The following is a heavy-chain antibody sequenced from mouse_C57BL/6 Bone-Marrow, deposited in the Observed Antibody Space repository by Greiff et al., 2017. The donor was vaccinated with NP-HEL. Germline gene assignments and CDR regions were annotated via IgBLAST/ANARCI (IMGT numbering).Heavy chain of an antibody. V-gene: IGHV1-69*01. CDR1: GYTFTSYW. Sequence: QVQLQQPGAELVMPGASVKLSCKASGYTFTSYWMHWVKQRPGQGLEWIGEIDPSDSYTNYNQKFKGKSTLTVDKSSSTAYMQLSSLTSEDSAVYYCARRGYGSSYLFAYWGQGTLVTVSA. CDR3: ARRGYGSSYLFAY. J-gene: IGHJ3*01. D-gene: IGHD1-1*01. CDR2: IDPSDSYT.